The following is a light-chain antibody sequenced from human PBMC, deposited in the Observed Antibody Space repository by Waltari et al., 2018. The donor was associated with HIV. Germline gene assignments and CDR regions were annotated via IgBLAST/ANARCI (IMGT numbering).Light chain of an antibody. Sequence: QSVLTQPPSVSGAPGQTVTISCTGSSSNLGAGFHVHWYHQLPRSGPKLLIYTDNNRPSGVPDRFSGSRSGTSASLAISGLQAGDEADYYCQSYDSSLSGAVFGGGTKLTVL. CDR1: SSNLGAGFH. J-gene: IGLJ3*02. CDR3: QSYDSSLSGAV. V-gene: IGLV1-40*01. CDR2: TDN.